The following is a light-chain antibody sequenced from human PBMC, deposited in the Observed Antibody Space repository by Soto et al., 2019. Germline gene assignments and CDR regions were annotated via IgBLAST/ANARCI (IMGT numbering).Light chain of an antibody. V-gene: IGKV1-12*01. J-gene: IGKJ4*01. CDR1: QGISGR. CDR2: ETS. CDR3: QQGHSFPLT. Sequence: DIQMTQSPSSVSASVGDRVTITCRASQGISGRLAWYQQTPGKAPRLLIYETSTLQTGVPSRFSGSGSGTDFPLTISSLQPEDFAIYYCQQGHSFPLTVGGGTKVEI.